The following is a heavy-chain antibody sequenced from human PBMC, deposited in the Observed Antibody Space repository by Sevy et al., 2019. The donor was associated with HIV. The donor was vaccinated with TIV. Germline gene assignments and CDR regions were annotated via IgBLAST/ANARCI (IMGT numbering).Heavy chain of an antibody. CDR1: GFTFSSYS. J-gene: IGHJ1*01. Sequence: GGSLRLSCATSGFTFSSYSMHWVRQAPGKGLELVATISYDGSNKHYADSVKGRFTISRDNFKNSLSLQMNSLRAEDTAMYYCALERLSSDVAEYFQNWGQGTLVTVSS. CDR3: ALERLSSDVAEYFQN. V-gene: IGHV3-30-3*01. CDR2: ISYDGSNK. D-gene: IGHD1-1*01.